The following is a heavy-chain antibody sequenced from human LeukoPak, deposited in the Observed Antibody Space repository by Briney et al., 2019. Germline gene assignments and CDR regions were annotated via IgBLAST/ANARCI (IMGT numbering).Heavy chain of an antibody. J-gene: IGHJ5*02. CDR1: GFTFSGFS. CDR2: INGNGDKT. D-gene: IGHD2/OR15-2a*01. Sequence: GGSLRLSCAASGFTFSGFSMHWIRQAPGGGFKYFSAINGNGDKTFYTDSVRGRFTIFRDNSKNTLFLQMGSLRGEDTALYFCARIGMENFYDLWGQGTLVTVSS. V-gene: IGHV3-64*02. CDR3: ARIGMENFYDL.